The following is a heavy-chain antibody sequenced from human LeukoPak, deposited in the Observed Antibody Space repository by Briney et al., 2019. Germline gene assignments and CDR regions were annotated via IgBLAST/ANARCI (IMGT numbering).Heavy chain of an antibody. D-gene: IGHD5-12*01. J-gene: IGHJ5*02. CDR2: ISYDGSNK. V-gene: IGHV3-30*18. CDR1: GFTFSSYA. CDR3: AKSGDSGYDPLLFDP. Sequence: GGSLRLSCAASGFTFSSYAMHWVRQAPGKGLEWVAVISYDGSNKYYADSVKGRFTISRDNSKNTLYLQMNSLRAEDTAVYYCAKSGDSGYDPLLFDPWGQGTLVTVSS.